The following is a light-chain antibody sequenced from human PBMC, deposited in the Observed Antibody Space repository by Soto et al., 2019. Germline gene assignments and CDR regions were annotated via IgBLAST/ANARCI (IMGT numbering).Light chain of an antibody. Sequence: QSVLTQPPSASGTPGQRVTISCSGSSSNIGRNTVDWYQHLPGTAPKLLIYSNDQRPSGVPERFSGSKSGTSASLAISGLQSEDEADYYCAAWDDSLNGLVFGTGTKVTVL. J-gene: IGLJ1*01. CDR1: SSNIGRNT. V-gene: IGLV1-44*01. CDR3: AAWDDSLNGLV. CDR2: SND.